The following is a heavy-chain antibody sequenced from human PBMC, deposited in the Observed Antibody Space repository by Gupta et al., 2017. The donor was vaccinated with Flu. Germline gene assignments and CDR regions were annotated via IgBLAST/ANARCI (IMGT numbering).Heavy chain of an antibody. CDR1: GGSISSYY. Sequence: QVQLQESGPGLVKPSETLSLTCTVSGGSISSYYWSWIRQPPGKGLEWIGYIYYSGSTNYNPSLKSRVTISVDTSKNQFSLKLSSVTAADTAVYYCARHAVAVLTGYYEGYYFDYWGQGTLVTVSS. D-gene: IGHD3-9*01. V-gene: IGHV4-59*08. CDR2: IYYSGST. J-gene: IGHJ4*02. CDR3: ARHAVAVLTGYYEGYYFDY.